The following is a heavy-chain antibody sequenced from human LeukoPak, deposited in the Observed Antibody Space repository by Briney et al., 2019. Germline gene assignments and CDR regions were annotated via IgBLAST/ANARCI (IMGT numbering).Heavy chain of an antibody. CDR1: GFAFSSYA. J-gene: IGHJ4*02. CDR3: AREIRYSGSYTPFDY. CDR2: ISSSSSYI. V-gene: IGHV3-21*01. D-gene: IGHD1-26*01. Sequence: GGSLRLSCAASGFAFSSYAMSWVRQAPGKGLEWVSSISSSSSYIYYADSVKGRFTISRDNAKNSLYLQMNSLRAEDTAVYYCAREIRYSGSYTPFDYWGQGTLVTVSS.